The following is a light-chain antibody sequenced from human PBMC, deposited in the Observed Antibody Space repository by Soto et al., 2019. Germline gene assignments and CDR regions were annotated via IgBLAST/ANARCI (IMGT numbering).Light chain of an antibody. CDR1: QDIRNF. Sequence: DIQMTQSPTSLSASVGDRVTITCRASQDIRNFVAWYQQKPGKAPKLLIYAASTLQSGVPSRFSGSGSGTDFTLTINSLQTEGVATYSCQKYSSVPVFGPGTKVEIK. CDR3: QKYSSVPV. J-gene: IGKJ3*01. CDR2: AAS. V-gene: IGKV1-27*01.